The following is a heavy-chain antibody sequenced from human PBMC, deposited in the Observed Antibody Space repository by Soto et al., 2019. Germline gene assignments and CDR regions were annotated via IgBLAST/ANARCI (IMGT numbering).Heavy chain of an antibody. V-gene: IGHV4-59*08. Sequence: PSETLSLTCTVSGGSISSYYWSWIRQPPGKGLEWIGSIYYSGSTNYNPSLKSRVTISVDTSKNQFSLKLSSVTAADTAVYYCARSPDPANYDFWSGYPYFDYWGQGTLVTVSS. J-gene: IGHJ4*02. D-gene: IGHD3-3*01. CDR2: IYYSGST. CDR1: GGSISSYY. CDR3: ARSPDPANYDFWSGYPYFDY.